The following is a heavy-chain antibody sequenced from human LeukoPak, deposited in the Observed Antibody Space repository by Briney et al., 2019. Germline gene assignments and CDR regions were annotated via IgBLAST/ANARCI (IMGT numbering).Heavy chain of an antibody. J-gene: IGHJ4*02. CDR2: RQSNGYT. D-gene: IGHD3-3*01. V-gene: IGHV4-59*01. Sequence: SETLSLTCDFSGDSLSGYYWSWLRQPPGKGLEWIAYRQSNGYTEYYPSLMSRVTILLDTSKKQLSLKLTSVTAADTAVYYCARGRGLGVVSPYFDYWGQGTLVTVSS. CDR1: GDSLSGYY. CDR3: ARGRGLGVVSPYFDY.